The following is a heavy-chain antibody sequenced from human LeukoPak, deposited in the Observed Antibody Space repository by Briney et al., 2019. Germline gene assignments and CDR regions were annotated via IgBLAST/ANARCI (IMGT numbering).Heavy chain of an antibody. Sequence: PGGSLRLSCSASGFTFSSYEMNWVRQAPGKGLEWVSYISSSGSTIYYADSVKGRFTISRDNAKNSLYLLMNSLRAEDTAVYYCARDPRESQRELLGGFDYWGQGTLVTVSP. CDR1: GFTFSSYE. D-gene: IGHD1-26*01. V-gene: IGHV3-48*03. CDR2: ISSSGSTI. J-gene: IGHJ4*02. CDR3: ARDPRESQRELLGGFDY.